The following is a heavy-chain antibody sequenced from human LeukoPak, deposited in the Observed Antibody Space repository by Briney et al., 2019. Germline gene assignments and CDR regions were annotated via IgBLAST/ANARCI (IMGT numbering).Heavy chain of an antibody. CDR3: ARARATTVATYLYYYYMDV. CDR2: IYHSGST. CDR1: GYSISSGYY. D-gene: IGHD4-17*01. J-gene: IGHJ6*03. V-gene: IGHV4-38-2*02. Sequence: SETLSLTCTVSGYSISSGYYWGWIRQPPGKGLEWIGSIYHSGSTYYNPSLKSRVTISVDTSKNQFSLKLSSVTAADTAVYYCARARATTVATYLYYYYMDVWGKGTTVTVSS.